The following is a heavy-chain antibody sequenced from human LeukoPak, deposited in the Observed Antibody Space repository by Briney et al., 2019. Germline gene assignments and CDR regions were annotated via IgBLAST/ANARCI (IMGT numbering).Heavy chain of an antibody. Sequence: PSETLSLTCSVSGGSINRGSKYWGWIRQSPGKGLEWIGSVYYSGSTDYNSSLKGRVTISVDTSKNHFSLKLSSVTAADTAVYYCATFSGNYVFDYWGQGTRVTVSS. J-gene: IGHJ4*02. CDR2: VYYSGST. D-gene: IGHD1-26*01. V-gene: IGHV4-39*02. CDR3: ATFSGNYVFDY. CDR1: GGSINRGSKY.